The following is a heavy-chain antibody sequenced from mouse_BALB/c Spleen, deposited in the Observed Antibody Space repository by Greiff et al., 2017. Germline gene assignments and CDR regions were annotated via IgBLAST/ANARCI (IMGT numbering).Heavy chain of an antibody. CDR1: GYSITSDYA. J-gene: IGHJ3*01. CDR2: ISYSGST. V-gene: IGHV3-2*02. D-gene: IGHD2-4*01. CDR3: ARSIYYDYDGFAY. Sequence: EVKLMESGPGLVKPSQSLSLTCTVTGYSITSDYAWNWIRQFPGNKLEWMGYISYSGSTSYNPSLKSRISITRDTSKNQFFLQLNSATTEDTATYYCARSIYYDYDGFAYWGQGTLVTVSA.